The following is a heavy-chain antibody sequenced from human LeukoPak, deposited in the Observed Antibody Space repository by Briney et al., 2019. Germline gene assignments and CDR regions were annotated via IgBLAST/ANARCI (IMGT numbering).Heavy chain of an antibody. Sequence: GGSLRLSCAASGVTVSSGYMSWVRQAPGKGLEGVSIMYSGGATDYADSVRGRFTISRDNSKNTLYLQMNSLRVEDTAVYYCARDPSPYYSDYGHWGQGTLVTVSS. CDR1: GVTVSSGY. V-gene: IGHV3-66*01. D-gene: IGHD4-11*01. CDR3: ARDPSPYYSDYGH. CDR2: MYSGGAT. J-gene: IGHJ4*02.